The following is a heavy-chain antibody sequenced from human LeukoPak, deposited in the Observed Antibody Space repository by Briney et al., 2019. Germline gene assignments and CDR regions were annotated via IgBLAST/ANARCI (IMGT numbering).Heavy chain of an antibody. CDR1: GGSISSSSYY. CDR3: ARVRAVTMVRGVIDYFDY. V-gene: IGHV4-39*07. CDR2: IYYSGST. Sequence: SETLSLTCTVSGGSISSSSYYWGWIRQPPGKGLEWIGSIYYSGSTYYNPSLKSRVTISVDTSKNQFSLKLSSVTAADTAVYYCARVRAVTMVRGVIDYFDYWGQGTLVTVSS. D-gene: IGHD3-10*01. J-gene: IGHJ4*02.